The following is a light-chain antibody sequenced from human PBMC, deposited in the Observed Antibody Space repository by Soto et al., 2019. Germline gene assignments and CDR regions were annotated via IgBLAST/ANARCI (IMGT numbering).Light chain of an antibody. CDR1: SSDVGGYNY. Sequence: QSALTQPASVSGSPGQSITISCTGTSSDVGGYNYVSWYQQHPGKAPKLMIYDVSNRPSGISNRFSGSKSGNTASLTISGSQTEDEADYYCSLHTGSISQVFDGGT. V-gene: IGLV2-14*01. CDR2: DVS. J-gene: IGLJ2*01. CDR3: SLHTGSISQV.